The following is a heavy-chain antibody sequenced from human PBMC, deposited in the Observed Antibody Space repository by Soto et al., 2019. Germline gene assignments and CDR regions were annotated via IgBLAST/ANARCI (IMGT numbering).Heavy chain of an antibody. D-gene: IGHD2-15*01. J-gene: IGHJ6*02. CDR3: SGCSGGACHQNYGMDV. CDR2: ISPSTRHI. CDR1: GFTFSSCT. V-gene: IGHV3-21*01. Sequence: EVHLVESGGGLVKPGGSLRLSCAVSGFTFSSCTMNWVRQAPGKGLEWVSSISPSTRHIYYADSVKGRFTISRDNAKNSLFLQRNRLRAEDTAVYYCSGCSGGACHQNYGMDVWGQGTTVTVSS.